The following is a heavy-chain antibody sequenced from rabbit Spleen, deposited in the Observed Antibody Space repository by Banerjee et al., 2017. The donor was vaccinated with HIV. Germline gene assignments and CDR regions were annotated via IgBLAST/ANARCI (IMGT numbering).Heavy chain of an antibody. V-gene: IGHV1S40*01. D-gene: IGHD8-1*01. Sequence: QSLEESGGDLVKPGASLTLTCTASGVSFTNNNYMCWVRQAPGKGLEWIACIDTGRSGFTYFASWAKGRFPISKTSSTTLTLQMTSLTAADTATYFCARDTVSSVSSYGMDLWGQGPSSPS. CDR1: GVSFTNNNY. CDR3: ARDTVSSVSSYGMDL. CDR2: IDTGRSGFT. J-gene: IGHJ6*01.